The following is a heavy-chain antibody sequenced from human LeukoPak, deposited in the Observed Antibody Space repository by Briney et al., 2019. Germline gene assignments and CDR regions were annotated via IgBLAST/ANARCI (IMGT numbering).Heavy chain of an antibody. CDR2: FIPILGTA. J-gene: IGHJ6*04. CDR3: AAIPVFGVVLHQEPV. Sequence: ASVKVSCKASGATFSDYALNWVRQAPGQGLEWMGVFIPILGTANSTQKFHDRLTITADISTNTAYMELSSLRSEDTAVYFCAAIPVFGVVLHQEPVWGKGTTVTVSS. D-gene: IGHD3-3*01. V-gene: IGHV1-69*10. CDR1: GATFSDYA.